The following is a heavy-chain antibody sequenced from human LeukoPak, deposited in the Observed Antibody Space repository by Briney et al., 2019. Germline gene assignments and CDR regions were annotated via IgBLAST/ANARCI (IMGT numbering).Heavy chain of an antibody. J-gene: IGHJ4*02. CDR1: GGSINSYY. D-gene: IGHD3-10*01. Sequence: SETLSLTCTVSGGSINSYYWSWIRQPPGKGLEWIGEINHSGSTNYNPSLKSRVTTSVDTSKNQFSLKLSSVTAADTAVYYCARHLKGSYYAFLDYWGQGTLVTVSS. V-gene: IGHV4-34*01. CDR2: INHSGST. CDR3: ARHLKGSYYAFLDY.